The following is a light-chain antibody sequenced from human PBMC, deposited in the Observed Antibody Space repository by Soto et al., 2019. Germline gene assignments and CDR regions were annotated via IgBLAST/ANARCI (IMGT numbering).Light chain of an antibody. J-gene: IGKJ2*01. Sequence: ENVLTQSPGTLSLSPGERATLSCRASQNVDNNFLAWYQHKPGQPPRLLIFGASIRDAGIPDRFSGSGFGTDFTLSISRLEPEDFVVYHCQQYGSLPYTFGQGTKLDI. CDR1: QNVDNNF. CDR2: GAS. CDR3: QQYGSLPYT. V-gene: IGKV3-20*01.